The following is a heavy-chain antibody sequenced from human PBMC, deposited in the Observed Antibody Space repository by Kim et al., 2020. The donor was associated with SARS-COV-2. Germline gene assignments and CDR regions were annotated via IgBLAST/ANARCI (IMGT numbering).Heavy chain of an antibody. D-gene: IGHD3-22*01. Sequence: NYAPKLQGRVTVNRDTSITTAYMELTRLTSDDTAVYYCAREVQHSNSFDYWGQGTLVTVSS. CDR3: AREVQHSNSFDY. V-gene: IGHV1-2*02. J-gene: IGHJ4*02.